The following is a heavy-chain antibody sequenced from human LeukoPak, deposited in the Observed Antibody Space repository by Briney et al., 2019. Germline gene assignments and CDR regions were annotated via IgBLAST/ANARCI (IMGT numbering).Heavy chain of an antibody. Sequence: PGGSLRLSCVASGFTFGVYAMSWVRQAPGKGLEWVSSVTGGGGTTKYADSVKGRFTISRDNSKNTLYLQMSSLRAEDTAVYYCAKDLYYDSIGYYPYYFDYWGQGTLVTVSS. V-gene: IGHV3-23*01. J-gene: IGHJ4*02. CDR2: VTGGGGTT. CDR1: GFTFGVYA. D-gene: IGHD3-22*01. CDR3: AKDLYYDSIGYYPYYFDY.